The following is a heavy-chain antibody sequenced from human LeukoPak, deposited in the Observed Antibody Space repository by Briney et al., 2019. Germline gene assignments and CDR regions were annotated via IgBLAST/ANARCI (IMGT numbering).Heavy chain of an antibody. CDR1: GGSISSYY. CDR2: IYYSGST. CDR3: ASARWLVYYYYYMDV. D-gene: IGHD6-19*01. Sequence: SETLSLTCTVSGGSISSYYWSWIRQPPGKGLEGIGYIYYSGSTNYNPSLKSRVTISVDTSKNQFSLKLSSVTAADTALYYCASARWLVYYYYYMDVWGKGTTVTVSS. J-gene: IGHJ6*03. V-gene: IGHV4-59*01.